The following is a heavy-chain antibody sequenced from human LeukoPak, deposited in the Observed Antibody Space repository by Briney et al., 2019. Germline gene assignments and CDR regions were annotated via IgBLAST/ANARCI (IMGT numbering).Heavy chain of an antibody. D-gene: IGHD4-23*01. V-gene: IGHV4-34*01. J-gene: IGHJ4*02. CDR2: INHSGST. Sequence: SETLSLTCAVHGGSFSGCYWSWIRQPPGKGLEWIGEINHSGSTNYNPSLKSRVTISVDTSKNQFSLKLSSVTAADTAVYYCASTVVNYWGQGTLVTVSS. CDR3: ASTVVNY. CDR1: GGSFSGCY.